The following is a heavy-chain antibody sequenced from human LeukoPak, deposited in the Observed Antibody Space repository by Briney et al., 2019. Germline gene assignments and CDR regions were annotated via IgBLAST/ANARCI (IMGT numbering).Heavy chain of an antibody. CDR3: ARDLITVTKGFDI. CDR1: TDIISSHY. J-gene: IGHJ3*02. CDR2: ISYIGST. V-gene: IGHV4-59*11. Sequence: SETLSLTCAVSTDIISSHYWSWIRQPPGKGLEWIGYISYIGSTNYNPSLKSRVTISIDTSKNQFSLKLRSVTAADTAVYYCARDLITVTKGFDIWGQGTMVSVSS. D-gene: IGHD4-17*01.